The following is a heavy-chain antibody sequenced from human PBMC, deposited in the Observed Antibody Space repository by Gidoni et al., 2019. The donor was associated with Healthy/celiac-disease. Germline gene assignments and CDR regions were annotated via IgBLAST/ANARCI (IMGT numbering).Heavy chain of an antibody. Sequence: QVQLVESGGGVVQPGRSLRLSCAASGFTFSSYAMHWVRQAPGKGLEWVAVISYDGSNKYYADSVKGRFTSSRDNSKNTLYLQMNSLRAEDTAVYYCARDPRSYYDFWSGYLSWFDPWGQGTLVTVSS. CDR1: GFTFSSYA. D-gene: IGHD3-3*01. CDR2: ISYDGSNK. J-gene: IGHJ5*02. CDR3: ARDPRSYYDFWSGYLSWFDP. V-gene: IGHV3-30*04.